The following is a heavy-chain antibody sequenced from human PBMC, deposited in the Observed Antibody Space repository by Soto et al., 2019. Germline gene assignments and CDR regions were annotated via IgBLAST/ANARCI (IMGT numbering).Heavy chain of an antibody. Sequence: QAQLQESGPGLVRPSQTLSLSCSVSGASVTSGDYYWNCIRQTAGTGLEWLGYMHDSGTTSYNPSLKSRVTISRATSKNQFSLKLTSVRAADTAVYFCARGGLYDLWSGLFDWGQGIRVTVSS. D-gene: IGHD3-3*01. J-gene: IGHJ4*02. CDR3: ARGGLYDLWSGLFD. V-gene: IGHV4-30-4*01. CDR1: GASVTSGDYY. CDR2: MHDSGTT.